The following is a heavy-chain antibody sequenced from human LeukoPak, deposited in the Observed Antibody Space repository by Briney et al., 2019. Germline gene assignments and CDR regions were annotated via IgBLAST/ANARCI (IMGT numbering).Heavy chain of an antibody. CDR3: ARHSRGGWYVFDY. CDR1: GFAFSSYA. Sequence: PGGSLRLSCAASGFAFSSYAMSWVRQAPGKGLEWVSGISGSGGNTYYADSVKGRFTISRDNSNNTLYLQMNSLRAEDTAVYYCARHSRGGWYVFDYWGQGTLVTVSS. J-gene: IGHJ4*02. CDR2: ISGSGGNT. V-gene: IGHV3-23*01. D-gene: IGHD2-15*01.